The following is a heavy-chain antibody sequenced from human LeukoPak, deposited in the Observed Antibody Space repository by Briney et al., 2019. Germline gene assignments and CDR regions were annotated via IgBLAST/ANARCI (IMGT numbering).Heavy chain of an antibody. CDR2: IYHSGST. CDR1: GGSISSSNW. J-gene: IGHJ6*02. Sequence: SGTLSLTCAVSGGSISSSNWWSWVRQPPGKGLEWIGEIYHSGSTNYNPSLKSRVTISVDKSKNQFSLKLSSVTAADTAVYYCARVRSDYGDYYYYGMDVWGQGTTVTLSS. D-gene: IGHD4-17*01. V-gene: IGHV4-4*02. CDR3: ARVRSDYGDYYYYGMDV.